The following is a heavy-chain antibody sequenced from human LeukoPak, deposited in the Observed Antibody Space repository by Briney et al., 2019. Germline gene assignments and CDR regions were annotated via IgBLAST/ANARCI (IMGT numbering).Heavy chain of an antibody. V-gene: IGHV3-30-3*01. J-gene: IGHJ4*02. D-gene: IGHD6-13*01. CDR2: ISYDGSNK. CDR3: ASWKRIAAAGSDY. Sequence: PGGSLRLSCAASGFTFSSYAMHWVRQAPGKGLEWVAVISYDGSNKYYADSVKGRFTISRDNSKNTLYLQMNSLRAEDTAVYYCASWKRIAAAGSDYWGQGTLVTVSS. CDR1: GFTFSSYA.